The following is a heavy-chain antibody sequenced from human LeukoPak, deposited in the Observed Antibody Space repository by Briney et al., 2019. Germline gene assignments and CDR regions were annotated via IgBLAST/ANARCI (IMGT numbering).Heavy chain of an antibody. V-gene: IGHV3-30*18. J-gene: IGHJ3*02. D-gene: IGHD3-22*01. CDR3: AKVGPYDSSPYDAFDI. Sequence: GGSLRLSCAASGFTFSSYGMHWVRQAPGKGLEWVAVISYDGSNKYYADSVKGRFTISRDNSKNTLYLQVNSLRAEDTAVYYCAKVGPYDSSPYDAFDIWGQGTMVTVSS. CDR2: ISYDGSNK. CDR1: GFTFSSYG.